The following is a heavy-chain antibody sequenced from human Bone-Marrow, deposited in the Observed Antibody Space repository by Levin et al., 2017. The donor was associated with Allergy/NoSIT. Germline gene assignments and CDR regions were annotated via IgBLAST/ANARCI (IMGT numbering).Heavy chain of an antibody. Sequence: PGASVKVSCAASGFTSSSSRMYWVRQAPGKGLEWVASISRSSTYIYYGDSVKGRFTISRDDAKDSVYLQMNSLRVEDTGVYYCASPLEVYYYYGLDVWGRGTAVTVSS. CDR2: ISRSSTYI. CDR1: GFTSSSSR. V-gene: IGHV3-21*01. J-gene: IGHJ6*02. CDR3: ASPLEVYYYYGLDV. D-gene: IGHD3-3*01.